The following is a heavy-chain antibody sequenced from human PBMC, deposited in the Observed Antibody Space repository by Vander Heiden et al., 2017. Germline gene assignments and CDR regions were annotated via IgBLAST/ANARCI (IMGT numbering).Heavy chain of an antibody. J-gene: IGHJ4*02. D-gene: IGHD3-16*01. CDR2: IKQDGSEK. Sequence: EVQLVESGGGLVQPGGSLRLSCAPSGFTFSSYWMSWVRQAPGKGLEWVANIKQDGSEKYYVDSVKGRFTISRDNAKNSLYLQMNSLRAEDTAVYYCARDAGGGEFDYWGQGTLVTVSS. V-gene: IGHV3-7*01. CDR3: ARDAGGGEFDY. CDR1: GFTFSSYW.